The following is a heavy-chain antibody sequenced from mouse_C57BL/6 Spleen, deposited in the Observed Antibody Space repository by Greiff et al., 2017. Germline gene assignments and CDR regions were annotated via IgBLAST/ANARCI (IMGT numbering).Heavy chain of an antibody. Sequence: EVHLVESGPELVKPGASVKISCKASGYSFTDYNMNWVKQSNGKSLEWIGVINPNYGTTSYNQKVKGKAKLTVDQSSSSAYMQLNSLTSEDSAVYYCARGGSGYSLDYWGQGTTLTVSS. J-gene: IGHJ2*01. CDR2: INPNYGTT. CDR3: ARGGSGYSLDY. V-gene: IGHV1-39*01. D-gene: IGHD3-2*02. CDR1: GYSFTDYN.